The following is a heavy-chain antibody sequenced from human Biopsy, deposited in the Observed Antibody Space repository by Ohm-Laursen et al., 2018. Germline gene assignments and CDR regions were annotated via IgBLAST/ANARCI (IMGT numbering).Heavy chain of an antibody. V-gene: IGHV1-2*02. Sequence: SVKVSCKASGFSFTGYYTHWVRQAPGQGLEWMGWISPKSGDTNYAHKFQGNITMTRDTSMSTAYMEMSRLRCDDTAVYYCALQSVAQMKNFDYWGQGNLVTVSS. CDR2: ISPKSGDT. CDR1: GFSFTGYY. CDR3: ALQSVAQMKNFDY. J-gene: IGHJ4*02. D-gene: IGHD6-19*01.